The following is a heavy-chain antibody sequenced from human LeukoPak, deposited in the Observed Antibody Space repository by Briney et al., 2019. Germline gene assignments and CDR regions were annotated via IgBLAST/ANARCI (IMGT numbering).Heavy chain of an antibody. CDR1: GFTFDDYA. D-gene: IGHD3-10*01. J-gene: IGHJ4*02. V-gene: IGHV3-23*01. CDR3: AKAGYYGSGSLHVFDY. Sequence: GGSLRLSCAASGFTFDDYAMHWVRQAPGKGLEWVSGISWNSGSTYYADSVKGRFTISRDNSKNTLYLQMNSLRAEDTAVYYCAKAGYYGSGSLHVFDYWGQGTLVTVSS. CDR2: ISWNSGST.